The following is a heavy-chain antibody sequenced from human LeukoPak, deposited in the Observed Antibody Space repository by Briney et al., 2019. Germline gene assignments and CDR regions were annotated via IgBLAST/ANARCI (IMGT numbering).Heavy chain of an antibody. CDR3: AKCTSCYNNHRNSWFDP. CDR2: ISSSSSYI. V-gene: IGHV3-21*01. CDR1: GFTFSSYS. J-gene: IGHJ5*02. D-gene: IGHD2-2*01. Sequence: PGGSLRLSCAASGFTFSSYSMNWVRQAPGKGLEWVSSISSSSSYIYYADLVKGRFTISRDNAKNSLYLQMNSLRAEDTAVYYCAKCTSCYNNHRNSWFDPWGQGTLVTVSP.